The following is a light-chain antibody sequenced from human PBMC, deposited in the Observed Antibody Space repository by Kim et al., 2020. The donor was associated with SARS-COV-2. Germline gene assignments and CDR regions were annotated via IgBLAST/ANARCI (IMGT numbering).Light chain of an antibody. Sequence: QSALTQPASVSGSPGQSITISCTGTSTDVGGYNYVSWYQQYPDKAPKLMIYDVSKRPSGVSNRFSGSKSGYTASLSISGLQAEDEGDYYCSSYTSSDTWVLGGGTQLTVL. V-gene: IGLV2-14*01. CDR3: SSYTSSDTWV. CDR2: DVS. J-gene: IGLJ3*02. CDR1: STDVGGYNY.